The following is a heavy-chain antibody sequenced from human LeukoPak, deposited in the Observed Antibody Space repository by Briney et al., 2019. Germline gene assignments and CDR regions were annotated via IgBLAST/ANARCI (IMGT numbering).Heavy chain of an antibody. CDR3: ASENIVVVTAIFIY. CDR2: ISYDGSNK. CDR1: GFTFSSYG. V-gene: IGHV3-30*03. Sequence: GGSLRLSCAASGFTFSSYGMHWVRQAPDKGLEWVAVISYDGSNKYYADSVKGRFTISRDNSNNTVFLQMNSLRGEDTAMYYCASENIVVVTAIFIYWGQGTLVTVSS. D-gene: IGHD2-21*02. J-gene: IGHJ4*02.